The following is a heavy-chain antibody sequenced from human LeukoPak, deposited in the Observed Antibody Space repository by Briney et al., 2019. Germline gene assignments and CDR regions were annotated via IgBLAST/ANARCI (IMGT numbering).Heavy chain of an antibody. J-gene: IGHJ4*02. CDR1: GGSISSYY. CDR2: IYYSGST. Sequence: SETLSLTCTVSGGSISSYYWSWIRQPPGKGLEWIGYIYYSGSTNYNPSLKSRVTISVDTSKNQFSLKLSSVTAADTAVYYCARGARGSYRYVFDYWGQGTLVTVSS. D-gene: IGHD3-16*02. V-gene: IGHV4-59*01. CDR3: ARGARGSYRYVFDY.